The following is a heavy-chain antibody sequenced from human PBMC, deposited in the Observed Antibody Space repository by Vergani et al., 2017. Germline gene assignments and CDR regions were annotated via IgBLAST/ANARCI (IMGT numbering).Heavy chain of an antibody. Sequence: EVQLLESGGGLVQPGGSLRLSCAASGFTFSSYAMSWVRQAPGKGLEWVSAISGSGGSTSYADSVKGRFTISRDNAKNTLYLQMNSLRAEDTAVYYCARDATANYDFWSGYSDYWGQGTLVTVSS. CDR1: GFTFSSYA. D-gene: IGHD3-3*01. CDR3: ARDATANYDFWSGYSDY. J-gene: IGHJ4*02. CDR2: ISGSGGST. V-gene: IGHV3-23*01.